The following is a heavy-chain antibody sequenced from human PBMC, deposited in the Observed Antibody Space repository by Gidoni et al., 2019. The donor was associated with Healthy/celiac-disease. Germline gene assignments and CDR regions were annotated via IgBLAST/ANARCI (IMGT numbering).Heavy chain of an antibody. D-gene: IGHD5-18*01. Sequence: EVQLLASGGGLVQPGGSLRLSCAASGFTFSSYAMRWVRQAPGTGLEWVSVISGSGGSTYYADAVKGRFTISRDNSKNTLYLQMNSLRAEDTAVYYCAKDRGYSYGYWSAFDIWGQGTMVTVSS. CDR1: GFTFSSYA. J-gene: IGHJ3*02. V-gene: IGHV3-23*01. CDR2: ISGSGGST. CDR3: AKDRGYSYGYWSAFDI.